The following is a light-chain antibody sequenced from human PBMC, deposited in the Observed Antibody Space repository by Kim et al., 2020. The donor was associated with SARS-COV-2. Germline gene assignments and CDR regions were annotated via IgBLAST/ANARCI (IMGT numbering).Light chain of an antibody. CDR3: QERSNWLT. CDR1: QNIRTY. J-gene: IGKJ4*01. Sequence: EIVLTQSPATLSLSPGETATLSCRATQNIRTYLAWYQQKPGQTPGLLIYEASKRPTGIPAKFSGSGSGTDFTLTISSLESEDFAIYFCQERSNWLTFGGGTRVEI. CDR2: EAS. V-gene: IGKV3-11*01.